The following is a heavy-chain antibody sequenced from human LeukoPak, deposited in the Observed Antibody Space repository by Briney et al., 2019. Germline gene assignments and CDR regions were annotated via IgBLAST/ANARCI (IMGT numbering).Heavy chain of an antibody. CDR3: ARRYCSSTSSCFLDY. CDR1: GGSISSYY. Sequence: SETLSLTCTVSGGSISSYYWSWIRQPPGKGLEWIGYIYYSGSTNYNPSLKSRVTISVDTSKNQFSLKLSSVTAADTAVYYCARRYCSSTSSCFLDYWGQGTLVTVSS. D-gene: IGHD2-2*01. J-gene: IGHJ4*02. V-gene: IGHV4-59*08. CDR2: IYYSGST.